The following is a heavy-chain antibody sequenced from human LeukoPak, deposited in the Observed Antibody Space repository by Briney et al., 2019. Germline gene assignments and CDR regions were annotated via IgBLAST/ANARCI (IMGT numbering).Heavy chain of an antibody. V-gene: IGHV3-23*01. J-gene: IGHJ5*02. CDR2: VKAKTINS. Sequence: AESRRLSCAASGFAFNFYAMSWIRQPPGKGLQWLSTVKAKTINSYCADSVRGRFTISIDNSRNILSLQLNNLRAEDTAIYYCAKPISGGLAVSGDWFDPWGQGTLVTVSS. D-gene: IGHD6-19*01. CDR1: GFAFNFYA. CDR3: AKPISGGLAVSGDWFDP.